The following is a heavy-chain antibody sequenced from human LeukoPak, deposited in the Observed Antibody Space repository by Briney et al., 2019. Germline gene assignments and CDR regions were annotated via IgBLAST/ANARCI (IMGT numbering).Heavy chain of an antibody. CDR3: ARGRRIQLWFFDY. Sequence: ASVKVSCKASGYTFTGYYMHWVRQAPGQGLEWMGWINPNSGGTNYAQKFQGRVTMTRDTSISTAYMELSSLRSEDTAVYYCARGRRIQLWFFDYWGQGTLVTVSS. CDR1: GYTFTGYY. J-gene: IGHJ4*02. D-gene: IGHD5-18*01. CDR2: INPNSGGT. V-gene: IGHV1-2*02.